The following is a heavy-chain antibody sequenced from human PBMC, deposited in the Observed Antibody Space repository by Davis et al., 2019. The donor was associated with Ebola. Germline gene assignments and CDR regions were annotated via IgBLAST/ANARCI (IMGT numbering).Heavy chain of an antibody. D-gene: IGHD6-19*01. CDR1: GFTFSSYW. J-gene: IGHJ4*02. CDR2: IKQDGSEK. Sequence: GESLKISCAASGFTFSSYWMSWVRQAPGKGLEWVANIKQDGSEKYYVDSVKGRFTISRDNAKNSLYLQMNSLRAEDTAVYYCARGEWLGDFDYWGQGTLVTVSS. V-gene: IGHV3-7*01. CDR3: ARGEWLGDFDY.